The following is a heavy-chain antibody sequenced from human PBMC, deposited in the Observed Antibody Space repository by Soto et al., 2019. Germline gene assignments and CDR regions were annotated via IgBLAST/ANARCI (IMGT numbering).Heavy chain of an antibody. CDR3: ARPRRGYSYGYFDY. Sequence: GGSLRLSCAASGFTFSSYWMNWVRQAPGKGLEWVANIRQDGSEKYYVDSVKGRFTISRDNAKNSLYLQMNSLRAEDTAVYYCARPRRGYSYGYFDYWGQGXLVTVSS. CDR1: GFTFSSYW. V-gene: IGHV3-7*03. D-gene: IGHD5-18*01. CDR2: IRQDGSEK. J-gene: IGHJ4*02.